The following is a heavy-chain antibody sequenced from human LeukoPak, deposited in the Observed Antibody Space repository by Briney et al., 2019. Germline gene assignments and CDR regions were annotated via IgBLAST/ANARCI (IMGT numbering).Heavy chain of an antibody. V-gene: IGHV3-23*01. CDR2: VSNSGSST. CDR3: AKGGDGYNYGSYFDY. J-gene: IGHJ4*02. Sequence: GGSLRLSCAASGFTFSSYAMNWVRQAPGKGLEWVSGVSNSGSSTYYVDSVKGRFTITRDNSKNTPYLQMSSPSAEDTAVYYCAKGGDGYNYGSYFDYWGQGTLVTVSS. CDR1: GFTFSSYA. D-gene: IGHD5-24*01.